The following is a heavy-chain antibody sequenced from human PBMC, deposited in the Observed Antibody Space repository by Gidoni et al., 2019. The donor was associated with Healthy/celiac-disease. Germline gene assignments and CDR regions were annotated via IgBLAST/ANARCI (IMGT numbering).Heavy chain of an antibody. CDR2: IYYSGST. CDR3: ARGLVRGGGKDY. CDR1: GGSISSYY. D-gene: IGHD3-10*01. Sequence: QVQLQESGPGLVKPSETLSLTCTVSGGSISSYYWSWIRQPPGKGLEWIGYIYYSGSTNYNPSLKSRVTISVDTSKNQFSLKLSSVTAADTAVYYCARGLVRGGGKDYWGQGTLVTVSS. V-gene: IGHV4-59*01. J-gene: IGHJ4*02.